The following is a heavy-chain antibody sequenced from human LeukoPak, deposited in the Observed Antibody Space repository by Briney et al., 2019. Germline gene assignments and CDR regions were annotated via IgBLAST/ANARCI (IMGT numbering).Heavy chain of an antibody. Sequence: SVKVSCKASGGTFSSYAISWVRQAPGQGLEWMGGIIPIFGTANYAQKFQGRVTITADESTSTAYMELSSLRSEDTAVYYCARGCTSCSTHYYYYGMDVWGQGTTVTVSS. J-gene: IGHJ6*02. CDR1: GGTFSSYA. CDR2: IIPIFGTA. CDR3: ARGCTSCSTHYYYYGMDV. V-gene: IGHV1-69*13. D-gene: IGHD2-2*01.